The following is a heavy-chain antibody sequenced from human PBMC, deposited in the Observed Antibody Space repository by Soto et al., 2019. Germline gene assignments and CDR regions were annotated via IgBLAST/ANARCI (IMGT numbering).Heavy chain of an antibody. D-gene: IGHD2-2*01. Sequence: QVQLVEYGGGVVQPGRSLRLSCAASGFTFSSYGMHWVRQAPGKGLEWVAVIWYDGSNKYYADSVKGRFTISRDNSKNTLYMQMNSMRAEDTAVYCCARDAGHIVVVPAATYYFDYWGKGTLVTVSS. J-gene: IGHJ4*02. CDR2: IWYDGSNK. CDR3: ARDAGHIVVVPAATYYFDY. V-gene: IGHV3-33*01. CDR1: GFTFSSYG.